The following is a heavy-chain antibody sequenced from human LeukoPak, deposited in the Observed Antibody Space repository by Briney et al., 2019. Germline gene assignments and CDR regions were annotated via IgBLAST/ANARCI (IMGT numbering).Heavy chain of an antibody. CDR2: INPNSGGT. V-gene: IGHV1-2*02. Sequence: GASVKVSCKASGYTFTGYYMHWVRQAPGQGLEWVGWINPNSGGTNYAQKFQGRDTMTRDTSISTAYMELSRLRSDDTAVYYCARGSPTVTQYYYYYMDVWGKGTTVTVSS. D-gene: IGHD4-11*01. J-gene: IGHJ6*03. CDR1: GYTFTGYY. CDR3: ARGSPTVTQYYYYYMDV.